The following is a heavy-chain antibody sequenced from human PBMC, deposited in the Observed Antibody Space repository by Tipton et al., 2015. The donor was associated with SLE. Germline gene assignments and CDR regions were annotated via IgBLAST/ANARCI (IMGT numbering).Heavy chain of an antibody. CDR2: IYYSGST. Sequence: TLSLTCTVSGGSISSYYWSWIRQPPGKGLEWIGYIYYSGSTNYNPALKSRVTISVGTSKNQFSLKLSSVTAADTAVYYCARDPKGWFDPWGQGTLVTVSS. CDR3: ARDPKGWFDP. CDR1: GGSISSYY. J-gene: IGHJ5*02. V-gene: IGHV4-59*01.